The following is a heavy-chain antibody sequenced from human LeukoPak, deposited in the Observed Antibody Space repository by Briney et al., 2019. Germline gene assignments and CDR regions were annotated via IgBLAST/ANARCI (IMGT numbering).Heavy chain of an antibody. CDR2: ISAYNGNT. Sequence: ASVKVSCKASGYTFTSYGISWVRQAPGQGLEWMGWISAYNGNTNYAQKLQGRVTMTTDTSTSTAYMELRSLRSDDTAVYYCARDQGGGIQLWWLFFYWGQGTLVTVSS. CDR1: GYTFTSYG. D-gene: IGHD5-18*01. CDR3: ARDQGGGIQLWWLFFY. V-gene: IGHV1-18*01. J-gene: IGHJ4*02.